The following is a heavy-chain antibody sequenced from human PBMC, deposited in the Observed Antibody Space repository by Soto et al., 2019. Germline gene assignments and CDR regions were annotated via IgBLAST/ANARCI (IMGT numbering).Heavy chain of an antibody. CDR3: ARDSRSGYYLEF. Sequence: QLQLQESGSGLVKPSQTLSLTCAVSGDSISNGGYSWNWIRQPPGKGLEWIGYIYHSGGTDYNPSLKSPVTITVDSSNNQFSLKLSSVTAADTAVYYCARDSRSGYYLEFWGQGTLVTVSS. D-gene: IGHD3-22*01. CDR1: GDSISNGGYS. V-gene: IGHV4-30-2*01. J-gene: IGHJ4*02. CDR2: IYHSGGT.